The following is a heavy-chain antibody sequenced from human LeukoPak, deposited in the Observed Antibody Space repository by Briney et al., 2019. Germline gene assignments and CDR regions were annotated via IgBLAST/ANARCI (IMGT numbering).Heavy chain of an antibody. CDR3: ARGDSSGYYYFDY. J-gene: IGHJ4*02. V-gene: IGHV3-53*01. Sequence: GGSLRLSCAASGFTVSSNYMGWVRQAPGKGLEWVSVIYSGGNTYYADSVKGRFTISRDNSKNTLYLQMNSLRAEDTAVYYCARGDSSGYYYFDYWGQGTLVTVSS. CDR1: GFTVSSNY. D-gene: IGHD6-19*01. CDR2: IYSGGNT.